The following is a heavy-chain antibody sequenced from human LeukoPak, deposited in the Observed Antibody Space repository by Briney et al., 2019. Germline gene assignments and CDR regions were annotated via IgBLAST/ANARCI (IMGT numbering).Heavy chain of an antibody. Sequence: ASVKVSCKASGYTFTGYYIHWVRQAPGQGLEWMGWINPNSGGTNYAQKFQGRVIMTRDTSISTAYMELSRLRSDDTAVYYCARIVATISIVRYCSGGSCSHGMDVWGQGTTVTVSS. CDR2: INPNSGGT. J-gene: IGHJ6*02. CDR1: GYTFTGYY. D-gene: IGHD2-15*01. V-gene: IGHV1-2*02. CDR3: ARIVATISIVRYCSGGSCSHGMDV.